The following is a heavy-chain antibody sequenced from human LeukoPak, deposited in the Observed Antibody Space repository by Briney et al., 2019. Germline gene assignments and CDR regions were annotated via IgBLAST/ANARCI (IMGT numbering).Heavy chain of an antibody. Sequence: SVKVSCKASGGTFSSYAISWVRQAPGQGLEWMGGIIPIFGTANYAQKFQGRVTITADESTSTAYMELSSLRSEDTAVYYCARGGEDYDFWSGYPGVDYFDYWGQGTLVTVSS. CDR2: IIPIFGTA. CDR1: GGTFSSYA. J-gene: IGHJ4*02. D-gene: IGHD3-3*01. V-gene: IGHV1-69*13. CDR3: ARGGEDYDFWSGYPGVDYFDY.